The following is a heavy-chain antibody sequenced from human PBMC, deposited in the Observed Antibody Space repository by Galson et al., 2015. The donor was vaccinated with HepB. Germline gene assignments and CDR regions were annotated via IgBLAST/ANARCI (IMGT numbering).Heavy chain of an antibody. CDR2: ISGSGGST. CDR1: GFTFSSYA. Sequence: SLRLSCEASGFTFSSYAMSWVRQAPGKGLEWVSAISGSGGSTYYADSVKGRLTISRDNSKNTLYLQMNSLRAEDTAVYYCAKDLGYSGSYSGFYYWGQGTLVTVSS. D-gene: IGHD1-26*01. CDR3: AKDLGYSGSYSGFYY. J-gene: IGHJ4*02. V-gene: IGHV3-23*01.